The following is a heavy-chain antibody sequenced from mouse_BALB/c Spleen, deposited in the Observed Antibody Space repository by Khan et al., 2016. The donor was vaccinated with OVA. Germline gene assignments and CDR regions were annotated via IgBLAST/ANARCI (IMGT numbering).Heavy chain of an antibody. D-gene: IGHD2-1*01. CDR3: ARGYFGNYEFAY. Sequence: QVQLQQSGAELVKPGASVKLSCKTSGYTFTNYWIQWVKQRPGQGLGWIGEIFPGTGTTYYNENFKAKATLNIEPSSSTAYMQLSSLTSEDSAVYFCARGYFGNYEFAYWGQGTLVTVSA. V-gene: IGHV1S132*01. CDR2: IFPGTGTT. J-gene: IGHJ3*01. CDR1: GYTFTNYW.